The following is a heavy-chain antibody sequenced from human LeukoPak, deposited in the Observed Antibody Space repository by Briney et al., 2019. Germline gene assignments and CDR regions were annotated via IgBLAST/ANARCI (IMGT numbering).Heavy chain of an antibody. CDR3: ARDLRGVSSSSGDWFDP. CDR1: GGSINSSSYY. Sequence: SETLSLTCTVSGGSINSSSYYWGWIRQPPGKGLEWIGSIYYSGSTYYNPSLKSRVTISVDSSKNQFSLQLSSVTAADTAVYYCARDLRGVSSSSGDWFDPWGQGTLVTVSS. CDR2: IYYSGST. J-gene: IGHJ5*02. V-gene: IGHV4-39*07. D-gene: IGHD6-6*01.